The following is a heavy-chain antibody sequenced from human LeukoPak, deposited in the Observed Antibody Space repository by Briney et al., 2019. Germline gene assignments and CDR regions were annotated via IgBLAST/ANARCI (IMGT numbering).Heavy chain of an antibody. CDR1: GGTFSSYA. Sequence: SVKVSCKASGGTFSSYAISWVRQAPGQGLEWMGRIIPILGIANYAQKFQGRVTITADKSTSTAYMELSSLRSEDTAVYYCAREEGAPIAAANVWGLGTMVTVSS. CDR2: IIPILGIA. CDR3: AREEGAPIAAANV. J-gene: IGHJ3*01. D-gene: IGHD6-13*01. V-gene: IGHV1-69*04.